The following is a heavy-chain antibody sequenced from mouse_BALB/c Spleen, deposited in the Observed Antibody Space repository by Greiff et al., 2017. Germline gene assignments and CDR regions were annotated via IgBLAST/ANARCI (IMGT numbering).Heavy chain of an antibody. V-gene: IGHV14-3*02. Sequence: VQLQQSGAELVKPGASVKLSCTASGFNIKDTYMHWVKQRPEQGLEWIGRIDPANGNTKYDPKFQGKATITADTSSNTAYLQLSSLTSEDTAVYYGARSTGNYPFFDYWGQGTTLTVSS. D-gene: IGHD2-1*01. CDR2: IDPANGNT. CDR3: ARSTGNYPFFDY. CDR1: GFNIKDTY. J-gene: IGHJ2*01.